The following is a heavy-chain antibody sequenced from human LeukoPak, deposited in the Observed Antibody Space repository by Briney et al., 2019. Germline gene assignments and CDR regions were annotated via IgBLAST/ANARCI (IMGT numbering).Heavy chain of an antibody. V-gene: IGHV4-61*02. CDR1: GGSIISDNYY. CDR3: ARHFRYYPPYRYFDY. D-gene: IGHD3-22*01. CDR2: IYTSGST. Sequence: SETLSLTCTVSGGSIISDNYYWSWIRQPAGKGLEWIGRIYTSGSTNYNPSLKSRVTISVDTSKNQFSLKLSSVTAADTAVYYCARHFRYYPPYRYFDYWGQGTLVTVSS. J-gene: IGHJ4*02.